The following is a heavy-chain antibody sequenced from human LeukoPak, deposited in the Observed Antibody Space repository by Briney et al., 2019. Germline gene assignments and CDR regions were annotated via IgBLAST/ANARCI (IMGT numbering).Heavy chain of an antibody. CDR2: IIPIFGTA. Sequence: ASVKVSCKASGGTFSSYAISWVRQAPGQGLEWMGGIIPIFGTANYAQKFQGRVTITADKSTSTAYMELSSLRSEDTAVYYCARVPPEEVTPGNYYYYMDVWGKGTTVTVSS. CDR3: ARVPPEEVTPGNYYYYMDV. CDR1: GGTFSSYA. J-gene: IGHJ6*03. V-gene: IGHV1-69*06. D-gene: IGHD2-21*02.